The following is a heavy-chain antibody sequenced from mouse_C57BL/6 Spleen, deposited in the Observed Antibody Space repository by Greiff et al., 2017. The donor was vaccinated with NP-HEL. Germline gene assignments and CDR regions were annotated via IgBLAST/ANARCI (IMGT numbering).Heavy chain of an antibody. CDR1: GYTFTDYN. Sequence: EVKLQQSGPELVKPGASVKIPCKASGYTFTDYNMDWVKQSHGQSLEWIGDINPNNGGTIYTQKFKGKATLTVDKSSSTAYMELRSLTSEDTAVYYGARPYGNYGYFDVWGTGTTVTVSS. J-gene: IGHJ1*03. V-gene: IGHV1-18*01. CDR2: INPNNGGT. CDR3: ARPYGNYGYFDV. D-gene: IGHD2-10*02.